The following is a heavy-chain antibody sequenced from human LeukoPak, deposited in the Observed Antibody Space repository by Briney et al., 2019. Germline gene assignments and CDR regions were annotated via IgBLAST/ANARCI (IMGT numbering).Heavy chain of an antibody. J-gene: IGHJ4*02. CDR3: ARGGSNYYDSSGYPHRY. V-gene: IGHV4-39*07. CDR1: GGSILSSSYY. D-gene: IGHD3-22*01. CDR2: IYYGGST. Sequence: SETLSLTCTVSGGSILSSSYYWGWIRQPPGKGLEWIGSIYYGGSTDYNPSLKSRVIISVDTSKNQFSLKLSSVTAADTAVYYCARGGSNYYDSSGYPHRYWGQGTLVTVSS.